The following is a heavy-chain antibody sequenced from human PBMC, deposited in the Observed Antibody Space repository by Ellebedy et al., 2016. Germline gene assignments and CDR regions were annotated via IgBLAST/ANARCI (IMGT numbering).Heavy chain of an antibody. CDR2: IIPIFGTA. CDR1: GGTFSSYA. V-gene: IGHV1-69*13. Sequence: SVKVSXXASGGTFSSYAISWVRQAPGQGLEWMGGIIPIFGTANYAQKFQGRVTITADESTSTAYMELSGLRSEGTAVYYCARDGSRPARGYSYGYNWFDPWGQGTLVTVSS. D-gene: IGHD5-18*01. J-gene: IGHJ5*02. CDR3: ARDGSRPARGYSYGYNWFDP.